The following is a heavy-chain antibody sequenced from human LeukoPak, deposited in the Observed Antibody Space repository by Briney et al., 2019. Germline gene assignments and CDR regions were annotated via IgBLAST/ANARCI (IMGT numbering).Heavy chain of an antibody. Sequence: GASVKVSCKASGYTFTSYYMHWVRQAPGQGLEWMGIINPSGGSTSYAQKFLGRVTRTRDTSTSTVYMELSSLRSEDTAVYYCAREVGAARPYYYYGMDVWGQGTTVTVSS. CDR2: INPSGGST. D-gene: IGHD6-6*01. CDR1: GYTFTSYY. V-gene: IGHV1-46*01. J-gene: IGHJ6*02. CDR3: AREVGAARPYYYYGMDV.